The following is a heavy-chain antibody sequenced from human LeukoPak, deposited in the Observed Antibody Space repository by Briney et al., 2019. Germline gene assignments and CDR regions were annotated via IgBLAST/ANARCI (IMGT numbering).Heavy chain of an antibody. CDR3: AREGIYCSGGSCYSLVDWFDP. D-gene: IGHD2-15*01. CDR1: GYTFTGYY. V-gene: IGHV1-2*06. J-gene: IGHJ5*02. CDR2: ITPNSGDT. Sequence: ASVKVSCKASGYTFTGYYIYWVRQAPGQGLEWMGRITPNSGDTNYAQKFQGRVTMTRDTSISTAYLELSSLRSEDTAVYYCAREGIYCSGGSCYSLVDWFDPWGQGTLVTVSS.